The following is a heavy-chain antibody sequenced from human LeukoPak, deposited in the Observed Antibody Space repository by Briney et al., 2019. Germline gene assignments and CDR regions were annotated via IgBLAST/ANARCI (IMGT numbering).Heavy chain of an antibody. Sequence: PSETLSLTCTVSGGSISSYYWSWIRQPPGKGLGWIGYIYYSGSTNYNPSLKSRVTISVDTSKNQFSLKLSSVTAADTAVYYCARGIVGASYYYYMDVWGKGTTVTVS. CDR3: ARGIVGASYYYYMDV. CDR2: IYYSGST. V-gene: IGHV4-59*01. J-gene: IGHJ6*03. D-gene: IGHD1-26*01. CDR1: GGSISSYY.